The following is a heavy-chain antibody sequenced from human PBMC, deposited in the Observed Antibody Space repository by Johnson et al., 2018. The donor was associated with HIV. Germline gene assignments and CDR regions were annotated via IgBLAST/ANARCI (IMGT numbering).Heavy chain of an antibody. V-gene: IGHV3-30-3*01. CDR1: GFTFSDYA. CDR3: ASTHSGSYYSAFDI. CDR2: ISFDESNY. J-gene: IGHJ3*02. Sequence: VQLVESGGGLAQPGGSRRLSCAASGFTFSDYAMSWVRQAPGKGLEWVAVISFDESNYYYADSVKGRFTISRDNSKNTLYLQMNSLRPEDTAVYYCASTHSGSYYSAFDIWGQGAMVTVSS. D-gene: IGHD1-26*01.